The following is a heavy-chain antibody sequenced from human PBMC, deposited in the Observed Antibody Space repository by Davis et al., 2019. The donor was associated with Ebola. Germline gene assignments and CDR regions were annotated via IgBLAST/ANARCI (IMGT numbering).Heavy chain of an antibody. Sequence: SVKVSCKASGYTFTSYAISWVRQAPGQGLEWMGGIIPIFGTANYAQKFKVRVTITADESTITAYIELSSLRSEDTAVYYCTSECGGDCYGLFWRSTFDYWGQGTLVTVSS. CDR1: GYTFTSYA. CDR2: IIPIFGTA. D-gene: IGHD2-21*01. CDR3: TSECGGDCYGLFWRSTFDY. V-gene: IGHV1-69*13. J-gene: IGHJ4*02.